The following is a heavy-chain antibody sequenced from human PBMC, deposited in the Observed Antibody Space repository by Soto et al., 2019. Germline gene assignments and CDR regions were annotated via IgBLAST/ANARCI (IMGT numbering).Heavy chain of an antibody. D-gene: IGHD2-21*02. V-gene: IGHV4-59*01. CDR3: ARVGGDLAFDI. J-gene: IGHJ3*02. CDR2: IYYSGST. Sequence: SETLSLTCTVSGGSISSYYWSWIRQPPGKGLEWIGYIYYSGSTNYNPSLKSRVTISVDTSKNQFSLKLSSVTAADTAVYYCARVGGDLAFDIWGQGTMVTVSS. CDR1: GGSISSYY.